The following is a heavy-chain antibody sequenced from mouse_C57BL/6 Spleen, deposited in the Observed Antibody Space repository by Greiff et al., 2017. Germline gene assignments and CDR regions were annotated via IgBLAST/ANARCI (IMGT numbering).Heavy chain of an antibody. CDR1: GYTFTSYW. Sequence: QVQLKQPGAELVKPGASVKMSCKASGYTFTSYWITWVKQRPGQGLEWIGDIYPGSGSTNYNEKFKSKATLTVDTSSSTAYMQLSSLTSEDSAVYYCARYHFTTVVAKNFDYWGQGTTLAVSS. CDR2: IYPGSGST. V-gene: IGHV1-55*01. D-gene: IGHD1-1*01. CDR3: ARYHFTTVVAKNFDY. J-gene: IGHJ2*01.